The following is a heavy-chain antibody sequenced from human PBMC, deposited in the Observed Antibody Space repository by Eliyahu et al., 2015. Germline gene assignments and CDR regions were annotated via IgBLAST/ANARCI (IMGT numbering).Heavy chain of an antibody. Sequence: LEWIGEINHSGSTNYNPSLNSRVTISVDTSKNQFSLKLSSVTAADTAVYYCARGVVIAVAGQTVGYYHYYYMNVWGKGTTVTVSS. CDR2: INHSGST. D-gene: IGHD6-19*01. V-gene: IGHV4-34*01. CDR3: ARGVVIAVAGQTVGYYHYYYMNV. J-gene: IGHJ6*03.